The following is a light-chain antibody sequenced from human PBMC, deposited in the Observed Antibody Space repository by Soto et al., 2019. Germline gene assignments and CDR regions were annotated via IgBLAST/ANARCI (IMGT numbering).Light chain of an antibody. V-gene: IGKV3-20*01. J-gene: IGKJ1*01. Sequence: ETVLTQSPGTLSLSPGERATLSCRASQTIRSNYLAWYRQTHGQAPRLLIYGASNSATGIADRFSGSGSGTDFTLIISRLEPEDFARYYFQQYGSSPWTFGQGTKVEIK. CDR3: QQYGSSPWT. CDR1: QTIRSNY. CDR2: GAS.